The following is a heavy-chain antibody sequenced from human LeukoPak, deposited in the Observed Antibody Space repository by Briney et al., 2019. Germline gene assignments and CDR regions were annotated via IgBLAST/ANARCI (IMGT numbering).Heavy chain of an antibody. D-gene: IGHD6-13*01. CDR1: GGSISSSSYY. CDR2: IYYSGST. J-gene: IGHJ3*02. CDR3: ARDGIYSSRNAFDI. Sequence: SETLSLTCTVSGGSISSSSYYWGWIRQPPGKGLEWIGSIYYSGSTYYNPSLKSRVTISVDTSKNQFSLKLSSVTAADTAVYYCARDGIYSSRNAFDIWGQGTMVTVSS. V-gene: IGHV4-39*07.